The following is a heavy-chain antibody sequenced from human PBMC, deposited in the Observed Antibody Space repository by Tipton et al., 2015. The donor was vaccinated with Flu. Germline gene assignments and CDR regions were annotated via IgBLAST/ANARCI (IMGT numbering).Heavy chain of an antibody. V-gene: IGHV4-38-2*02. J-gene: IGHJ5*02. D-gene: IGHD4-11*01. CDR2: IHYSGSP. CDR1: GDSMRSDYF. Sequence: TLSLTCTVSGDSMRSDYFWAWIRPAPGKGLEWIGNIHYSGSPNYNPSLKSRVTITVDTSKNQFSLRLTSMTAAATALYYCARRDYSTYVSDPKNRFDPWGQGTLVTVSS. CDR3: ARRDYSTYVSDPKNRFDP.